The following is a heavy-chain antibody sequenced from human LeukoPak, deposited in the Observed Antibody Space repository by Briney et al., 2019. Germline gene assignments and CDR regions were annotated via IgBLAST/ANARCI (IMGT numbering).Heavy chain of an antibody. V-gene: IGHV1-2*02. CDR3: ARGYGSGSYRPPVDY. J-gene: IGHJ4*02. CDR2: INPNSCGT. D-gene: IGHD3-10*01. CDR1: GYTFTGYY. Sequence: ASVKVSCKASGYTFTGYYMHWVRQAPGQGLEWMGWINPNSCGTNYAQKFQGRVTMTRDTSISTAYMELSRLRSDDTAVYYCARGYGSGSYRPPVDYWGQGTLATVSS.